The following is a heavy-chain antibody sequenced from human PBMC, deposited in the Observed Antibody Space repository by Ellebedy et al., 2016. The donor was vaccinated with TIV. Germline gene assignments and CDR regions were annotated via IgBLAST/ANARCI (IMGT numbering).Heavy chain of an antibody. CDR1: GFTVSSNY. D-gene: IGHD3-9*01. CDR3: ARDPGGYFDWDPNAFDI. CDR2: IYSGGST. Sequence: PGGSLRLSCAASGFTVSSNYMSWVRQAPGKGLEWVSVIYSGGSTYYADSVKGRFTISRDNSKNTLYLQMNSLRAEDTAVYYCARDPGGYFDWDPNAFDIWGQGTMVTVSS. V-gene: IGHV3-66*01. J-gene: IGHJ3*02.